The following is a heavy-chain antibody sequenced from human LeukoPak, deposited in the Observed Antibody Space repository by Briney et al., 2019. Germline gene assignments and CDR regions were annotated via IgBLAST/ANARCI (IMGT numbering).Heavy chain of an antibody. CDR3: ARYGLVEFRNAFQY. CDR1: GASITTTNFW. D-gene: IGHD6-6*01. Sequence: SETLSLTCSVSGASITTTNFWWTWLRQSPGRGLEWIGYIHDRGSDKYNPALESRATLSVDTSKNQFPLKLNSVTAADTAVYYCARYGLVEFRNAFQYWGQGILVSVSS. CDR2: IHDRGSD. J-gene: IGHJ1*01. V-gene: IGHV4-61*01.